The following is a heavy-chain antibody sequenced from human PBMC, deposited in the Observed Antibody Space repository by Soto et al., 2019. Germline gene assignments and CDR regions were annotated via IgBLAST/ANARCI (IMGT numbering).Heavy chain of an antibody. J-gene: IGHJ3*02. Sequence: GGSLRLSCAASGFTFSDYYMSWIRQAPGKGLEWVSYISSSSSYTNYADSVKGRFTISRDNAKNSLYLQMNSLRAEDTAVYYCARDRVKYQLLLYKELDAFDIWCQGTMVTVSS. D-gene: IGHD2-2*01. CDR2: ISSSSSYT. CDR3: ARDRVKYQLLLYKELDAFDI. V-gene: IGHV3-11*06. CDR1: GFTFSDYY.